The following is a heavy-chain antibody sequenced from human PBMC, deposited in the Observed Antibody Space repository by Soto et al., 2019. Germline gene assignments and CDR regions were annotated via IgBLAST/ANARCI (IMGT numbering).Heavy chain of an antibody. CDR2: ISATTGNT. CDR1: GFNFSIYS. V-gene: IGHV3-23*01. Sequence: EVRLSESGGGLVQPGESLRLSCAASGFNFSIYSMIWIRQAPGKGLEWVSGISATTGNTYYTNSVKGRFTISRDNFENTLFLQMNNRRAEDTALYYCAIDSDGGYWGQGTLVTVSS. J-gene: IGHJ4*02. CDR3: AIDSDGGY. D-gene: IGHD2-15*01.